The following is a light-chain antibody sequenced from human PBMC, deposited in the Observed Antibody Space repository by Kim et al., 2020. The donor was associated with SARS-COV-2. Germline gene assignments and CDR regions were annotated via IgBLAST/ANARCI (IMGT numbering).Light chain of an antibody. CDR1: SGSIAGNY. Sequence: FMLTQPHSVSESPGKSVIISCTGSSGSIAGNYVQWYQQRPGSAPTTVIYDDDQRPSGVPDRFSGSIDSSSTSASLTISGLKTEDEADYYCQSYDNNIWVFGGGTQLTVL. CDR3: QSYDNNIWV. V-gene: IGLV6-57*02. J-gene: IGLJ3*02. CDR2: DDD.